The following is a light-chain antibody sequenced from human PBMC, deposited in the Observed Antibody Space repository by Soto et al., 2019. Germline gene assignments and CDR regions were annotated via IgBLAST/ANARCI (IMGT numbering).Light chain of an antibody. CDR2: EVS. CDR3: SSYTGSSTPWV. J-gene: IGLJ2*01. CDR1: SSDVGSYNR. V-gene: IGLV2-18*02. Sequence: QSVLTQPPSVSGSPGQSVTISCTGTSSDVGSYNRVSWYQQPPGTAPKLMIYEVSNRPSGVPDRFSGSKSGNTASLTISGLQAEDEADYYCSSYTGSSTPWVFGGGTKLTVL.